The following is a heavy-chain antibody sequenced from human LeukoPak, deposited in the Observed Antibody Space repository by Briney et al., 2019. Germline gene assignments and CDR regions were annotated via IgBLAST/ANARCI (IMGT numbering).Heavy chain of an antibody. J-gene: IGHJ4*02. CDR1: GFTFSTYW. V-gene: IGHV3-7*01. CDR2: IKQDGSEK. D-gene: IGHD5-18*01. CDR3: ARPPLYSYGCFDY. Sequence: PGGSLRLSCAASGFTFSTYWMTWVRQAPGKGLEWVANIKQDGSEKYYVDSVKGRFTISRDNAKNSLYLQMNSLRAEDTAVYYCARPPLYSYGCFDYWGQGTLVTVSS.